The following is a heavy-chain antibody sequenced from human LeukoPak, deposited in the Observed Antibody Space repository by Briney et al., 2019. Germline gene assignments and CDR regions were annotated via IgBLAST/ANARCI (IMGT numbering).Heavy chain of an antibody. CDR2: ISSSSTTI. V-gene: IGHV3-48*02. CDR1: GFSFSSYS. CDR3: ARDLNLYDSSGYYPR. D-gene: IGHD3-22*01. J-gene: IGHJ4*02. Sequence: GGSLRLSCAAPGFSFSSYSMNWVRQAPGKGLEWVSYISSSSTTIYYADSVKGRFTISRDNAKNSLYLQMNSLRDEDTAVYYCARDLNLYDSSGYYPRWGQGTLVTVSS.